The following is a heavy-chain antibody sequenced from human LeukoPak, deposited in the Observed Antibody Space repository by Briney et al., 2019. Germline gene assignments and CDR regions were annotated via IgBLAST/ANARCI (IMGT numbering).Heavy chain of an antibody. CDR2: ISVYNGNT. Sequence: SVRVSSMPSLYTSTSYAISWVRQTPGQGLEWVGWISVYNGNTNYAQKLQGRVTMTTHTSTSTAYMELRSLRTDDTAVYYWARDRFLGTTYGMDVWGPGTPVTVSS. V-gene: IGHV1-18*01. J-gene: IGHJ6*01. D-gene: IGHD2/OR15-2a*01. CDR1: LYTSTSYA. CDR3: ARDRFLGTTYGMDV.